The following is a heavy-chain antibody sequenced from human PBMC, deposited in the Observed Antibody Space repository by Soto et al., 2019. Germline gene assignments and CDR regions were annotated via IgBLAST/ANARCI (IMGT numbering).Heavy chain of an antibody. CDR2: IYYSGRT. Sequence: PSETLSLTCTVSGGSISSYYWSCIRQPPGKGLEWIGYIYYSGRTNYDPSDLTGVIITGETSKKRFSLKVSSGTAADTAVYYCAGTPRSPPKPKWFDPWGQGTLVTVSS. CDR3: AGTPRSPPKPKWFDP. CDR1: GGSISSYY. D-gene: IGHD6-13*01. V-gene: IGHV4-59*01. J-gene: IGHJ5*02.